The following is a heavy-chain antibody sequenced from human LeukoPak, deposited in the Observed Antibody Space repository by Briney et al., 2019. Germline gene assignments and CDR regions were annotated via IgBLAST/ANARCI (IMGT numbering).Heavy chain of an antibody. CDR1: GFTFSSYG. CDR2: ISASDTYI. J-gene: IGHJ1*01. V-gene: IGHV3-21*01. Sequence: GGSLRLSCAASGFTFSSYGMNWVRQAPGKGLEWVSSISASDTYINYADSLKGRFTISRDNAKNSLYPQMNSLRAEDTAVYYCAREPSGGYCSSSSCSRYFQHWGQGTLVTVSS. D-gene: IGHD2-2*01. CDR3: AREPSGGYCSSSSCSRYFQH.